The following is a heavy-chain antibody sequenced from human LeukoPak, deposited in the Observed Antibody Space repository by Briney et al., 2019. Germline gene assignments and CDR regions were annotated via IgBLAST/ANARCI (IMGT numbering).Heavy chain of an antibody. Sequence: GGSLRLSCAASGVTFSSYSMNWGRQAPGKGLEWVSTISSSSYIYYADSVKGRFTISRDNAKNSLYLQMNSLRAEDTAVYYCARARITGTTLPVDYWGQGTLVTVSS. D-gene: IGHD1-20*01. V-gene: IGHV3-21*01. J-gene: IGHJ4*02. CDR2: ISSSSYI. CDR1: GVTFSSYS. CDR3: ARARITGTTLPVDY.